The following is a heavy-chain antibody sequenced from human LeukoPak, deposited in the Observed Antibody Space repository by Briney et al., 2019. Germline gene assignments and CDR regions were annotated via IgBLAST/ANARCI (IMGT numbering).Heavy chain of an antibody. J-gene: IGHJ4*02. Sequence: SETLSLTCTVSGGSISSYYWSWIRQPPGKGLEWIGYIYYSGSTNYNPSLKSRVTISVDTSKNQFSLKLSSVTAADTAVYYCARDREGAYYFDYWGQGTLVTVPS. CDR2: IYYSGST. CDR1: GGSISSYY. CDR3: ARDREGAYYFDY. D-gene: IGHD1-26*01. V-gene: IGHV4-59*01.